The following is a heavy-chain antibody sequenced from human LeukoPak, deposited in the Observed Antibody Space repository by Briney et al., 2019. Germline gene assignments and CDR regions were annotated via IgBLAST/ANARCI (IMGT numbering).Heavy chain of an antibody. CDR2: IHYTGNT. Sequence: SETLSLTCTVSGGSIISYYWSWIRQPPGKGLEWIGYIHYTGNTKYNPSLKSRVTTSVDTSKNQIFLKLSSVTAADTAVYYCARHYDGSGYYFDYWGQGTLVAVSS. J-gene: IGHJ4*02. CDR3: ARHYDGSGYYFDY. CDR1: GGSIISYY. D-gene: IGHD3-22*01. V-gene: IGHV4-59*08.